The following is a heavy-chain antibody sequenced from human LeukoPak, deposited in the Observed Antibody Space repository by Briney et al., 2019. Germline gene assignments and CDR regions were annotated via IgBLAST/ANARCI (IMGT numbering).Heavy chain of an antibody. Sequence: QSGGSLRLSCAASGFTFSSYAMSWVRQAPGKGLEWVSPISGSGVTTYYADSVKGRFTISRDNSKNALYLQMNSLRVEDTAVYYCAKRHSSGYYSLDAFDIWGQGTMVIVSS. CDR1: GFTFSSYA. D-gene: IGHD3-22*01. CDR3: AKRHSSGYYSLDAFDI. CDR2: ISGSGVTT. J-gene: IGHJ3*02. V-gene: IGHV3-23*01.